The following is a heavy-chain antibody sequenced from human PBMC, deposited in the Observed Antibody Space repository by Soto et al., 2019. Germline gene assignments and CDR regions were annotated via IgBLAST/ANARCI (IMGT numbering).Heavy chain of an antibody. Sequence: PGGSLRLSCAASGFTFSSYSMNWVRQAPGKGLEWVSSISSSSSYIYYADSVKGRFTISRDNAKNSLYLQMNSLRAEDTAVYYCARSKLLRSGAFDIWGQGTMVTVSS. CDR3: ARSKLLRSGAFDI. CDR2: ISSSSSYI. V-gene: IGHV3-21*01. CDR1: GFTFSSYS. D-gene: IGHD1-26*01. J-gene: IGHJ3*02.